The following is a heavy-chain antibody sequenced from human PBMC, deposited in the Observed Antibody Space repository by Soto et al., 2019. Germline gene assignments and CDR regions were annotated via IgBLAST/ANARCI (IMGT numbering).Heavy chain of an antibody. V-gene: IGHV4-59*01. J-gene: IGHJ5*02. CDR3: ARDLSISSTDGPLDP. D-gene: IGHD6-6*01. Sequence: SEALSLTCPVSGGSMSRYYWTWIRQPPGKGLEWIGNIHYTGSTNYSPSLKSRVTIPFGTSKSQFSLKLSSVTAADTAVYYCARDLSISSTDGPLDPWGHGTLGTVSS. CDR2: IHYTGST. CDR1: GGSMSRYY.